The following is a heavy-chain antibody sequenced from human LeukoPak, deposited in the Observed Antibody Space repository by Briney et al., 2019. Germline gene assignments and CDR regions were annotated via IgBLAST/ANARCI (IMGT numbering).Heavy chain of an antibody. CDR2: IKQDGSEK. J-gene: IGHJ5*02. D-gene: IGHD3-10*01. CDR3: ARDTIWFGEPTPTWFDP. CDR1: GFTFNSYW. V-gene: IGHV3-7*01. Sequence: GGSLRLSCAASGFTFNSYWMSWVRQAPGKGLEWVANIKQDGSEKYYVDSVKGRFAISRDNARKSLFLQLNSLRAEDTAVYYCARDTIWFGEPTPTWFDPRGQGTRVTVSS.